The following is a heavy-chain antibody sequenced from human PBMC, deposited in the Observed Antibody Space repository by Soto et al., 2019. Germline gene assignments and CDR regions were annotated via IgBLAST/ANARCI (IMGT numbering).Heavy chain of an antibody. Sequence: QITLQESGPPLVKPTQTLTLTCTFSGFSLRNNGVGVGWVRQPPGKALEWLALIYWDGEKRYRPSLNSRLSITKDTSKNEVVLTMSNMDPVDSATYYCARWTYYYDRSGYSDAFDMWGQGTLVSVSS. V-gene: IGHV2-5*02. J-gene: IGHJ3*02. CDR2: IYWDGEK. D-gene: IGHD3-22*01. CDR1: GFSLRNNGVG. CDR3: ARWTYYYDRSGYSDAFDM.